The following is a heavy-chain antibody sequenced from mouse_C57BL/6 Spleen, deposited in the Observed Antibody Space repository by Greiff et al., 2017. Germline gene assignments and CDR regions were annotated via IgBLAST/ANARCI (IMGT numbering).Heavy chain of an antibody. CDR2: ISSGGSYT. Sequence: EVQGVESGGDLVKPGGSLKLSCAASGFTFSSYGMSWVRQTPDKRLEWVATISSGGSYTYYPDSVKGRFPIPRDNAKNTLYLQISSLKSEDTAMYYCARRKGSDYDYYYAMDYWGQGTSVTVSS. J-gene: IGHJ4*01. CDR1: GFTFSSYG. CDR3: ARRKGSDYDYYYAMDY. V-gene: IGHV5-6*01. D-gene: IGHD2-4*01.